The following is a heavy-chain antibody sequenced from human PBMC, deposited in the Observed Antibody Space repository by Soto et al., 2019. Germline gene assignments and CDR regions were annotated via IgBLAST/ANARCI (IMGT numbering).Heavy chain of an antibody. D-gene: IGHD3-10*01. V-gene: IGHV4-31*03. J-gene: IGHJ3*02. CDR3: ARVGTQLLWFGEPKDAFDI. Sequence: QVQLQESGPGLVKPSQTLSLTCTVSGGSISSGGYYWSWIRQHPGKGLEWIGYIYYSGSTYYNPSIKSRVTISVDTSKNQFSLKLSSVTAADTAVYYCARVGTQLLWFGEPKDAFDIWGQGTMVTVSS. CDR2: IYYSGST. CDR1: GGSISSGGYY.